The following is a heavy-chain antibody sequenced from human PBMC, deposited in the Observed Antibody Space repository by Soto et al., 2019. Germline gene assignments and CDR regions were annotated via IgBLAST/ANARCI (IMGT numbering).Heavy chain of an antibody. D-gene: IGHD1-26*01. Sequence: PSETLSLTCSVSGASIRSTSYYWGWIRQPPGKGLEWIGSIYYSGSTHYSPSLKSRIIMSIDTSTNQFSLKLTSVTAADTAVYYFTRHIGPATVDRPLDYWGQGTLVTVSS. CDR2: IYYSGST. J-gene: IGHJ4*02. V-gene: IGHV4-39*01. CDR3: TRHIGPATVDRPLDY. CDR1: GASIRSTSYY.